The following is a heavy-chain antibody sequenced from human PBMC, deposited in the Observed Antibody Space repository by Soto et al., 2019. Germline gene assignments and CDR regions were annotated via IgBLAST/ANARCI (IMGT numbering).Heavy chain of an antibody. Sequence: WGSLRLSCAASGFTFNSYWMHWVRQAPGKGLVWVSRMNSDGSSITYADSVKGRFTISRDSAKNTMYLQVHSLRVEDTAVYYCAREIATTGLYYFDYWGQGTLVTVSS. CDR2: MNSDGSSI. J-gene: IGHJ4*02. D-gene: IGHD6-13*01. CDR1: GFTFNSYW. V-gene: IGHV3-74*01. CDR3: AREIATTGLYYFDY.